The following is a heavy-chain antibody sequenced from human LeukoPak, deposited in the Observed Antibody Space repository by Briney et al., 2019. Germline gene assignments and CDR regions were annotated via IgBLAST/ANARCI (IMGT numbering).Heavy chain of an antibody. CDR3: ASVNYDILTGYYNP. J-gene: IGHJ5*02. CDR2: ISAYNGNT. CDR1: GYTFTSYG. V-gene: IGHV1-18*01. Sequence: ASVKVSCKASGYTFTSYGISWVRQAPGQGLEWMGWISAYNGNTNYAQKLQGRVTMTTDTSTSTAYMELRSLRSDDTAVYYCASVNYDILTGYYNPWGQGTLVTVSS. D-gene: IGHD3-9*01.